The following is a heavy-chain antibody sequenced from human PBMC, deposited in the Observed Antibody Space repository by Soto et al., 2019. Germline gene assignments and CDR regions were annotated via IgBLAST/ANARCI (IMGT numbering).Heavy chain of an antibody. CDR2: ISAYNGNT. J-gene: IGHJ4*02. Sequence: QVQLVQSGAEVKKPGASVKVSCKTSGYSFTDYGITWVRQAPGQGLEWMGWISAYNGNTYYAQKLRGRIAMTTDTSTSTAYMELRSLRSDETAVYYCARDTSRIAVAVDFDSWGQGTLLTVS. V-gene: IGHV1-18*01. CDR1: GYSFTDYG. CDR3: ARDTSRIAVAVDFDS. D-gene: IGHD6-19*01.